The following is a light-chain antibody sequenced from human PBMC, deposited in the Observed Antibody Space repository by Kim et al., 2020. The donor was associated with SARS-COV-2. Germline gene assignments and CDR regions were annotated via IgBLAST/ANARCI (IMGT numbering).Light chain of an antibody. V-gene: IGKV1-5*01. J-gene: IGKJ4*01. CDR3: QQYNDHPT. CDR2: EAS. CDR1: QSISKS. Sequence: SASGGDRVTITGRASQSISKSLAWYQQKPGKAPKVLIYEASNLESGVPMRFSGDGSGTVFTLTIINLQPEDFATYYCQQYNDHPTFGGGTKVDIK.